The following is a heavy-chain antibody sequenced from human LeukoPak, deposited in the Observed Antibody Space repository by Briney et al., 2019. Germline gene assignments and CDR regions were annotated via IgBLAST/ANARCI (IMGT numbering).Heavy chain of an antibody. J-gene: IGHJ4*02. CDR1: GGTISSDY. D-gene: IGHD1-14*01. Sequence: SETLSLTCTVSGGTISSDYWSWIRQPPGKGREWIGYIYHSGNTNYNTSPKSRVAIAVDTSKNQFSRRLSAMAAAHTAMYYSTRETPESLFDYWGQGIQVAVSS. V-gene: IGHV4-59*01. CDR2: IYHSGNT. CDR3: TRETPESLFDY.